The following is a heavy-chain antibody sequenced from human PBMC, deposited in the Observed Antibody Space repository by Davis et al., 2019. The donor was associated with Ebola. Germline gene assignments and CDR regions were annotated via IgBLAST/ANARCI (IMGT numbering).Heavy chain of an antibody. CDR1: GFTFSSYG. V-gene: IGHV3-30*02. Sequence: GGSLRLSCAASGFTFSSYGMHWVRQAPGKGLEWVAFIRYDGSNKYYADSVKGRFTISRDNSKNTLYLQMNSLRAEDTAVYYCARVKWDWTAMVNWFDPWGQGTLVTVSS. J-gene: IGHJ5*02. D-gene: IGHD5-18*01. CDR3: ARVKWDWTAMVNWFDP. CDR2: IRYDGSNK.